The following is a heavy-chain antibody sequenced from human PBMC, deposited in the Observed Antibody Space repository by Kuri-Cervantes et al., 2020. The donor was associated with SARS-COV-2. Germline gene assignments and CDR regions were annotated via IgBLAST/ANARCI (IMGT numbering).Heavy chain of an antibody. Sequence: GGSLRLSCAASGFTFSSYAMHWVRQAPGKGLEWVANIKQDGSEKYYVDSVKGRFTISRDNANNSLYLQMNSLRAEDTAVYYCALDGVWGKGTTVTVSS. CDR1: GFTFSSYA. CDR3: ALDGV. V-gene: IGHV3-7*01. D-gene: IGHD3-3*01. J-gene: IGHJ6*04. CDR2: IKQDGSEK.